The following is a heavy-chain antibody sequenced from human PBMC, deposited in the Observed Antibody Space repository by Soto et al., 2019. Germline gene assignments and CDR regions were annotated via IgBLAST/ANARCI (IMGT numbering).Heavy chain of an antibody. CDR2: IGPRDSYT. D-gene: IGHD6-6*01. CDR1: GYSFTNYW. CDR3: ARPLFLEYVADRPNDYYAMDV. J-gene: IGHJ6*02. V-gene: IGHV5-10-1*01. Sequence: GESLKISCKGSGYSFTNYWISWVRQMPGKGLEWMGRIGPRDSYTNYSPSFQGHVTISADKSISTAYLQWSSLRASDTAVYYCARPLFLEYVADRPNDYYAMDVWGQGTTVTVYS.